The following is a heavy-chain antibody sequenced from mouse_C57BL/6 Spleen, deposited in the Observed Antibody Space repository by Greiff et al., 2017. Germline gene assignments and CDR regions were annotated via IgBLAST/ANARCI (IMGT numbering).Heavy chain of an antibody. CDR3: ARSEPGSYFDY. D-gene: IGHD4-1*01. CDR1: GFNIKNTY. J-gene: IGHJ2*01. V-gene: IGHV14-3*01. CDR2: IDPANGNT. Sequence: EVKLQEPVAELVRPGASVKLSCTASGFNIKNTYMHWVKQRPEQGLEWIGRIDPANGNTKYAPKFQGKATITADPSSNTAYLQLSSLTSEDTAIDYCARSEPGSYFDYWGQGTTLTVSS.